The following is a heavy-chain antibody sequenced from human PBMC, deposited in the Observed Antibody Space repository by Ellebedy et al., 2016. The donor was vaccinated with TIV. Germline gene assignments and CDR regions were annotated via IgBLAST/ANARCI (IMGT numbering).Heavy chain of an antibody. J-gene: IGHJ3*01. Sequence: PGGSLRLSCAASGFSFSNYWMTWVRQAPGKGLEWVANINQDGSEEQYVDSLKGRFTISRDNAKNSLYLQMSSLRAEDTAVYYCARDPAGRTWGAFDLWGQGTMATVPS. D-gene: IGHD1-26*01. CDR3: ARDPAGRTWGAFDL. V-gene: IGHV3-7*03. CDR1: GFSFSNYW. CDR2: INQDGSEE.